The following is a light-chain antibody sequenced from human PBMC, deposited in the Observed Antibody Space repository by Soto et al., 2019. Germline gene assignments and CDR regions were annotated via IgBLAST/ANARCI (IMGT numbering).Light chain of an antibody. CDR3: TSYTSSNTLV. CDR2: DVS. Sequence: QSVLTQPASVSGSPGQSITISCIGTGTDVGGYKYVSWYQQHPVKAPKLIIYDVSERPSGVSNHFSGSKSGNTASLTISGLPAEDEADYYCTSYTSSNTLVFGTGTKVTVL. J-gene: IGLJ1*01. CDR1: GTDVGGYKY. V-gene: IGLV2-14*03.